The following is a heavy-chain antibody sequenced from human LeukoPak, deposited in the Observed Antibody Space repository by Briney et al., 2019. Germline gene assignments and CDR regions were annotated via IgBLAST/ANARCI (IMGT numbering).Heavy chain of an antibody. CDR2: ISQSGST. V-gene: IGHV4-34*01. CDR3: ARGLRRPHLRAFDI. J-gene: IGHJ3*02. Sequence: PSETLSLTCAVYGGSFSNYHWSWIRQPPGKGLEWIGEISQSGSTNYNPSLKSRVTMSVDTSKNQFSLNLSSVTAADTAIYYCARGLRRPHLRAFDIWGQGTMVTVSS. D-gene: IGHD5-12*01. CDR1: GGSFSNYH.